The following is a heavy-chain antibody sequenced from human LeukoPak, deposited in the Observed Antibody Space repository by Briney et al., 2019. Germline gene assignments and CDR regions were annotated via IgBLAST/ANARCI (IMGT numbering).Heavy chain of an antibody. CDR1: GFTFSSYS. D-gene: IGHD3-22*01. CDR3: ARDGNYYDSSGYPDY. Sequence: PGGSLRLSCAASGFTFSSYSMNWVRQAPGKGLEWVSYISSSSSTIYYADSVKGRFTISRDNAKNSLYLQMNSLRAEDTAVYYCARDGNYYDSSGYPDYWGQGTLATVSS. J-gene: IGHJ4*02. V-gene: IGHV3-48*01. CDR2: ISSSSSTI.